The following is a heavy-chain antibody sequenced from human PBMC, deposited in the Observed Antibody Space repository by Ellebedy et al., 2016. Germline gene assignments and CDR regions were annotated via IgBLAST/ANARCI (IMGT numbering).Heavy chain of an antibody. V-gene: IGHV3-7*01. CDR1: GFTFSRFW. D-gene: IGHD6-13*01. Sequence: GESLKISXAASGFTFSRFWMSWVRQAPGKGLEWVANINQDGSEKYYVDSVKGRFTISRDNAKNSLYLQMNSLRAEDTAVYYCSREYSNTWYADFWGQGTLVTVSS. J-gene: IGHJ4*02. CDR2: INQDGSEK. CDR3: SREYSNTWYADF.